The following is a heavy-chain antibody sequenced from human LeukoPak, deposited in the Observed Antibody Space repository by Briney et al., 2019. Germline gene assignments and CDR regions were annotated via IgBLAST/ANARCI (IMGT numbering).Heavy chain of an antibody. V-gene: IGHV3-21*04. Sequence: GGPLRLSCAASGFTFSSYSMNWVRQAPGKGLEWVSSISSSSSYIYYADSVKGRFTISRDNAKNSLYLQMNSLRAEDTAVYYCARDGRYYDSSGYSYYYGMDVWGQGTTVTVSS. CDR3: ARDGRYYDSSGYSYYYGMDV. CDR1: GFTFSSYS. J-gene: IGHJ6*02. D-gene: IGHD3-22*01. CDR2: ISSSSSYI.